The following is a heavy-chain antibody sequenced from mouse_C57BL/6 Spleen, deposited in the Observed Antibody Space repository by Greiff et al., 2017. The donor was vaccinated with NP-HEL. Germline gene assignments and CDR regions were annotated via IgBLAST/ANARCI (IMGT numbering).Heavy chain of an antibody. CDR2: ISSGSSTI. CDR1: GFTFSDYG. D-gene: IGHD4-1*01. V-gene: IGHV5-17*01. J-gene: IGHJ1*03. Sequence: EVQLVESEGGLVKPGGSLKLSCAASGFTFSDYGMHWVRQAPEKGLEWVAYISSGSSTIYYADTVKGRFTISRDNAKNTLFLQMTSLRSEDTAMYYCAREGTGDWYFDVWGTGTTVTVSS. CDR3: AREGTGDWYFDV.